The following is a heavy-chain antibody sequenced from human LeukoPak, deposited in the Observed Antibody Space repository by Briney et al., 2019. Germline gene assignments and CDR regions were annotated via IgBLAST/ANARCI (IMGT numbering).Heavy chain of an antibody. V-gene: IGHV4-34*01. CDR2: INHSGST. CDR1: GGSFSGYY. D-gene: IGHD3-22*01. J-gene: IGHJ4*02. CDR3: ARRPGYYDSSGSFFDY. Sequence: KPSETLSLTCAVYGGSFSGYYWSWIRQPPGKGLEWIGEINHSGSTNYNPSLKSRVTISVDTSKNQFSLKLSSVTAADTAVYYCARRPGYYDSSGSFFDYWGQGTLVTVSS.